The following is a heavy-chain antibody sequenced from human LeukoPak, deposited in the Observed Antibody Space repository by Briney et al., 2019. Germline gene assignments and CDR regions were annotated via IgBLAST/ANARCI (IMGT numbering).Heavy chain of an antibody. V-gene: IGHV4-39*07. J-gene: IGHJ6*03. D-gene: IGHD2-2*02. CDR1: AGSISSSSYY. CDR3: ARDRVVPAAIHNYYYYYMDV. Sequence: SETLSLTCTTSAGSISSSSYYWGWIRQPPGKGLEWIGSIYYSGSTNYNPSLKSRVTISVDTSKNQFSLKLSSVTAAGTAVYYCARDRVVPAAIHNYYYYYMDVWGKGTTVTVSS. CDR2: IYYSGST.